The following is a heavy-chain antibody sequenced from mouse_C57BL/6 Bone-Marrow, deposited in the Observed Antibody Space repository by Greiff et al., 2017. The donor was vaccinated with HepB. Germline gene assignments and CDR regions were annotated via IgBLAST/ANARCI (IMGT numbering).Heavy chain of an antibody. V-gene: IGHV1-76*01. J-gene: IGHJ2*01. D-gene: IGHD2-1*01. CDR1: GYTFTDYY. CDR2: IYPGSGNT. CDR3: AGYGNYGDY. Sequence: VQLQQSGAELVRPGASVKLSCKASGYTFTDYYINWVKQRPGQGLEWIARIYPGSGNTYYNEKFKGKATLTAEKSSSTAYMQLSSLTSEDSAVDFCAGYGNYGDYWGQGTTLTVSS.